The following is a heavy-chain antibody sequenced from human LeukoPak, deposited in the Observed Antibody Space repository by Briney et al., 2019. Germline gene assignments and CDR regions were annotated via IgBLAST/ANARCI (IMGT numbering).Heavy chain of an antibody. CDR2: IKQDGSEK. Sequence: PGGSLRLTCAAAGFTFSSYWMTWVRQAPGKGLEWVANIKQDGSEKNFVHSVKGRFTISRDNAKNSLYLQMDSLRAEDTAVYYCAREFREWSLDYWGQGALVTVSS. CDR3: AREFREWSLDY. V-gene: IGHV3-7*01. D-gene: IGHD3-10*01. CDR1: GFTFSSYW. J-gene: IGHJ4*02.